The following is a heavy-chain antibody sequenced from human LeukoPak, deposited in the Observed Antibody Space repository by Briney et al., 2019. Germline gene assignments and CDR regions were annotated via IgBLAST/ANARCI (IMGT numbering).Heavy chain of an antibody. J-gene: IGHJ5*02. CDR3: ARRWEHCTGSSCYPNWFGP. D-gene: IGHD2-15*01. CDR1: GGSISSHY. Sequence: SETLSLTCTVSGGSISSHYWSWIRQPPGKGLEWIGYIHYSGTTNYNPSLRSRVTISRDTSKNQFSLKLSSVTPADTAVYYCARRWEHCTGSSCYPNWFGPWGQGILVTVSS. CDR2: IHYSGTT. V-gene: IGHV4-59*11.